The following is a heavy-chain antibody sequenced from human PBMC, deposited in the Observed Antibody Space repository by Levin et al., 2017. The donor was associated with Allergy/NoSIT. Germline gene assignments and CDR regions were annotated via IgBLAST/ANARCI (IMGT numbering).Heavy chain of an antibody. V-gene: IGHV3-13*01. CDR3: ARELGTIGHWYFDL. CDR1: GFTFSSHD. CDR2: IGSGGDT. J-gene: IGHJ2*01. Sequence: SGGSLRLSCAASGFTFSSHDMHWVRQATGKGLEWVSGIGSGGDTYYAGSVKGRFTISRENAKNSLYLQMNSLRDGDTAVYYCARELGTIGHWYFDLWGRGTLVTVSS. D-gene: IGHD1/OR15-1a*01.